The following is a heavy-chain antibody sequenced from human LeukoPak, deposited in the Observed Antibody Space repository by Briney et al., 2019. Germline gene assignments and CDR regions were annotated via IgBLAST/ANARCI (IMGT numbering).Heavy chain of an antibody. D-gene: IGHD2-2*01. CDR2: ISSSSSYT. V-gene: IGHV3-11*06. CDR3: ASMYCSSTSCYVFDY. J-gene: IGHJ4*02. Sequence: GGSLRLSCAASGFTSSDYYMSWIRQAPGKGLEWVSYISSSSSYTNYADSVKGRFTISRDNAKNSLYLQMNSLRAEDTAVYYCASMYCSSTSCYVFDYWGQGTLVTVSS. CDR1: GFTSSDYY.